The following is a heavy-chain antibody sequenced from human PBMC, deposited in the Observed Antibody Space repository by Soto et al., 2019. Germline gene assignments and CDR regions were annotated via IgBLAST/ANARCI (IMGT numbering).Heavy chain of an antibody. CDR2: IYYSGST. D-gene: IGHD1-26*01. Sequence: PSETLSLTCTFSVGSISIGDYYWSWIRQPPGKGLEWIGYIYYSGSTYYNPSLKSRVTISVDTSKNQFSLKLSSVTAADTAVYYCARGLGSYYGWFDPWGQGTMVTVSS. CDR3: ARGLGSYYGWFDP. V-gene: IGHV4-30-4*01. J-gene: IGHJ5*02. CDR1: VGSISIGDYY.